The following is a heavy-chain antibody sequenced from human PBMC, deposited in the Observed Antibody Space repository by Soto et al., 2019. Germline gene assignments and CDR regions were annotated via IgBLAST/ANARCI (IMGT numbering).Heavy chain of an antibody. CDR2: IYWNDDK. Sequence: QITLKESGPTLVKPTQTLTLTCTFSGFSLSTSGVGVGWIRQPPGKALEWLALIYWNDDKRYSPSLKSRLTITKVTSKNQVVLTMTNMDPVDTATYYCARALTNYDFWSGYAAPYYFDYWGQGTLVTVSS. CDR1: GFSLSTSGVG. J-gene: IGHJ4*02. V-gene: IGHV2-5*01. D-gene: IGHD3-3*01. CDR3: ARALTNYDFWSGYAAPYYFDY.